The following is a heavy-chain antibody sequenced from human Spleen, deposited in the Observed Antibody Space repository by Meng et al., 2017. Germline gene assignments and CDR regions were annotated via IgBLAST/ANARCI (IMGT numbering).Heavy chain of an antibody. D-gene: IGHD1-1*01. CDR2: IYWDDDK. V-gene: IGHV2-5*02. CDR1: GFSLTTSGVG. CDR3: VHSSDNDGAEYFQH. J-gene: IGHJ1*01. Sequence: HITLKESGPTLVKPTQTLPLTFTFSGFSLTTSGVGVGWIRQPPGKALEWLALIYWDDDKRYSPSLKSRLTITKDTSKNQVVLTMANMDPVDTATYYCVHSSDNDGAEYFQHWGQGTLVTVSS.